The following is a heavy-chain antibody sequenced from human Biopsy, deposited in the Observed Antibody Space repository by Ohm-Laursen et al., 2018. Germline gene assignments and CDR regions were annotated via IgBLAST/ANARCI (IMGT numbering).Heavy chain of an antibody. CDR1: GGSISSSGSY. CDR3: ARGDYFDSNGYFWFDP. CDR2: IFNSANT. J-gene: IGHJ5*02. Sequence: SQTLSLICIVSGGSISSSGSYWSWIRQRPGKGLEWIGYIFNSANTYYNPSLKNLITISGDTSKNQFSLKLNSVTAADTAVYYCARGDYFDSNGYFWFDPWGQGTLVTVSS. V-gene: IGHV4-31*01. D-gene: IGHD3-22*01.